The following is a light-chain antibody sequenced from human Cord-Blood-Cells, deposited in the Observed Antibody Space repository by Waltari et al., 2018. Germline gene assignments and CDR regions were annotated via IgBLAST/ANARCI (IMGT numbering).Light chain of an antibody. J-gene: IGKJ2*01. CDR1: QSVSSSY. V-gene: IGKV3-20*01. CDR3: QQYGSSPHT. Sequence: ELVLPQSPRTLSLSPVERATLSCRASQSVSSSYLAWYQQKPGQAPRLLIYGASSRATGIPDRFSGSGSGTDFTLTISRLEPEDFAVYYCQQYGSSPHTFGQGTKLEIK. CDR2: GAS.